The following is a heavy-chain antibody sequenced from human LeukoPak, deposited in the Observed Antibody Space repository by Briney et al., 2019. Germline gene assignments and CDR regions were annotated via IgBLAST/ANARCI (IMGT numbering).Heavy chain of an antibody. CDR3: ARAAAKLSYMDV. D-gene: IGHD6-25*01. J-gene: IGHJ6*03. CDR2: IYHGGST. Sequence: SQTLSLTCTVSGYSISSGYYWGWIRQPPGKGLEWIGNIYHGGSTYYNPSLKSRVTISVDTSKNQFSLKVRSVTAADTAVYYCARAAAKLSYMDVWGKGTTVTVSS. CDR1: GYSISSGYY. V-gene: IGHV4-38-2*02.